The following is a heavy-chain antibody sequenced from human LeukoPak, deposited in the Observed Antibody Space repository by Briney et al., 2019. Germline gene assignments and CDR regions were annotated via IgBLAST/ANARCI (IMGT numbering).Heavy chain of an antibody. J-gene: IGHJ3*02. CDR3: ARDYGAYWAFDI. CDR1: GFTFSSFE. D-gene: IGHD4/OR15-4a*01. CDR2: ISGSGATI. V-gene: IGHV3-48*03. Sequence: GGSLRLSCAASGFTFSSFEMNWVRQAPGKGLEWVSYISGSGATIYYADSVKGRFTISRDNAKKSVYLQLNSLRVEDTAVYYCARDYGAYWAFDIWGQGTMVTVSS.